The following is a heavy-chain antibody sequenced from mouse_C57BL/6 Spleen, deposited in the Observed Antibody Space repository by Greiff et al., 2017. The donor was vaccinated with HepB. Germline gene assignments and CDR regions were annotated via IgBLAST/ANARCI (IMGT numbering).Heavy chain of an antibody. CDR2: ISYDGSN. V-gene: IGHV3-6*01. CDR3: ASLHYYGSFDY. D-gene: IGHD1-1*01. Sequence: EVKLMESGPGLVKPSQSLSLTCSVTGYSITSGYYWNWIRQFPGNKLEWMGYISYDGSNNYNPSLKNRISITRDTSKNQFFLKLNSVTTEDTATYYCASLHYYGSFDYWGQGTTLTVSS. J-gene: IGHJ2*01. CDR1: GYSITSGYY.